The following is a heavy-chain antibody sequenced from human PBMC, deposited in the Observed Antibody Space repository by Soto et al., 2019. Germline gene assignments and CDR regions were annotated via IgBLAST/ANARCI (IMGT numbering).Heavy chain of an antibody. CDR2: ISWNSGSI. CDR1: GFTFDDYA. J-gene: IGHJ4*02. V-gene: IGHV3-9*01. D-gene: IGHD3-10*01. Sequence: EVQLVESGGGLVQPGRSLRLSCAASGFTFDDYAMHWVRQAPGMGLEWVSGISWNSGSIGYADSVKGRFTISRDNAKNSLYLQMNSLRAEDTALYYCAKDMSHSGCYYGLWDSWGQGTLVTVSS. CDR3: AKDMSHSGCYYGLWDS.